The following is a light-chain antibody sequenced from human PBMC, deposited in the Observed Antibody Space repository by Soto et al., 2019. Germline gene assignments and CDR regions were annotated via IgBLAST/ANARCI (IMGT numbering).Light chain of an antibody. CDR2: LNSDGSH. V-gene: IGLV4-69*01. Sequence: QSVLTQSPSASASLGASVKLTCTLSSGHSSYAIAWHQQQPEKGPRYLMKLNSDGSHSKGDGIPDRFSGSSSGAERYLIISGLPSEDEADYYCQTWGTGIHVFGTGTKLTVL. J-gene: IGLJ1*01. CDR3: QTWGTGIHV. CDR1: SGHSSYA.